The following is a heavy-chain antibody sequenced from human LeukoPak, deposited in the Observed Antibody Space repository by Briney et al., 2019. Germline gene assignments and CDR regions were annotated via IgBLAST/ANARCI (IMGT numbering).Heavy chain of an antibody. CDR2: IYSGGST. V-gene: IGHV3-53*01. CDR1: GFTVSSNY. CDR3: ARDPSSAYYYYYGMDV. D-gene: IGHD6-13*01. J-gene: IGHJ6*04. Sequence: HPGGSLRLSCAASGFTVSSNYMNWVRQAPGKGLEWVSVIYSGGSTYYADSVKGRFTISRDNSKNTLYLQMNSLRAEDTAVYYCARDPSSAYYYYYGMDVWGKGTTVTVSS.